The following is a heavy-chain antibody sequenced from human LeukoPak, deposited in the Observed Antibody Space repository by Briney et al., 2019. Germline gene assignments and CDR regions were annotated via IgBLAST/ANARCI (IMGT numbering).Heavy chain of an antibody. CDR2: IYPGDSDT. V-gene: IGHV5-51*01. CDR1: GYRFTSDW. CDR3: ARELYCSGGSCYHFDY. D-gene: IGHD2-15*01. J-gene: IGHJ4*02. Sequence: GESLKISCQGSGYRFTSDWIGWVRQMPGKGLEWMGIIYPGDSDTRYSPSFQGQVTISADKSVNTAYLQWSSLKASDTAMYYCARELYCSGGSCYHFDYWGQGTLVTVSS.